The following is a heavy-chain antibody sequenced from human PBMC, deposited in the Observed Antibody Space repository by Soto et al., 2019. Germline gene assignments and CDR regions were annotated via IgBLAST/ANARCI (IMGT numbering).Heavy chain of an antibody. CDR3: AKQGTTGSYYFDY. J-gene: IGHJ4*02. D-gene: IGHD4-17*01. V-gene: IGHV3-23*01. CDR1: GFTFSSYA. CDR2: ISGSGGST. Sequence: EVQLLESGGGLVQPGGSLRLSCAASGFTFSSYAMSWVRQAPGKGLEWVSAISGSGGSTYYADSVTGRFTISRDNSKNTLYLQMNRLRAEDTAVYYCAKQGTTGSYYFDYWGQGTLVTVSS.